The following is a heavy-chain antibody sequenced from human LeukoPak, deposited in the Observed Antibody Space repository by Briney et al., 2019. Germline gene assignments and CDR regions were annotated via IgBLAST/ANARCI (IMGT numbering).Heavy chain of an antibody. Sequence: PSETLSLTCTVSGGSTSSSSYYRGWIRQPPGKGLEWIGSIYYSGSTYYNPSLKSRVTISVDTSKNQFSLKLSSVTAADTAVYYCARRRLDNWNDVFDYWGQGTLVTVSS. CDR3: ARRRLDNWNDVFDY. J-gene: IGHJ4*02. CDR1: GGSTSSSSYY. V-gene: IGHV4-39*01. D-gene: IGHD1-20*01. CDR2: IYYSGST.